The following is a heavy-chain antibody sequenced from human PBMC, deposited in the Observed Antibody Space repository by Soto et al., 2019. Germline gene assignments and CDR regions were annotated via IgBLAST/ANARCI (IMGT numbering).Heavy chain of an antibody. CDR1: GGTFGNTA. J-gene: IGHJ5*02. CDR3: ARDGDPGYAFWSGPLGGGRFDP. V-gene: IGHV1-69*12. CDR2: IVPLFGTA. Sequence: QVQLVQSGAEVKEPGSSVNVSCKTSGGTFGNTAVTCVRQVPGQGLEWIGGIVPLFGTANYAQKCRGRVMIAAAESPSTAYMDLSSLSSDDTAIYYCARDGDPGYAFWSGPLGGGRFDPWGQGTLVTVSS. D-gene: IGHD3-3*01.